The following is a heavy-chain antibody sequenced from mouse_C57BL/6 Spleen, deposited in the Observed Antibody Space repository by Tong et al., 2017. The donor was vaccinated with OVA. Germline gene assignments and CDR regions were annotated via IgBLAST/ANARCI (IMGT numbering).Heavy chain of an antibody. CDR3: TRYDGYSDY. Sequence: VQLQESGPELVKPGASVKISCKASGYAFSSSWMNWVKQRPGKGLEWIGRIYPGDGDTNYNGKFKGKATLTADKSSSTAYMELSSLTNEDSAVYYCTRYDGYSDYWGQGTTLTVSS. D-gene: IGHD2-3*01. J-gene: IGHJ2*01. CDR1: GYAFSSSW. V-gene: IGHV1-82*01. CDR2: IYPGDGDT.